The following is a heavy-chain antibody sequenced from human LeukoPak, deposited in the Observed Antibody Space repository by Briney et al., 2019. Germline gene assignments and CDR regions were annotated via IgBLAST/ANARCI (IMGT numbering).Heavy chain of an antibody. CDR3: ARVTQLWYGGALDY. Sequence: APVKVSCKASGYTFTSYAMNWVRQAPGQGLEWMGWINPNSGGTNYAQKFQGRVTMTRDTSISTAYMELSRLRSDDTAVYYCARVTQLWYGGALDYWGQGTLVTVSS. CDR1: GYTFTSYA. V-gene: IGHV1-2*02. D-gene: IGHD5-18*01. J-gene: IGHJ4*02. CDR2: INPNSGGT.